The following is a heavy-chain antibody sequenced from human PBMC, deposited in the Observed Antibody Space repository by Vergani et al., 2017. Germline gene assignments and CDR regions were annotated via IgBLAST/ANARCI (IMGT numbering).Heavy chain of an antibody. J-gene: IGHJ5*02. CDR1: GGSISSYY. D-gene: IGHD6-6*01. CDR2: IYTSGRT. Sequence: QVQLQESGPGLVKPSETLSLTCTVSGGSISSYYWSWIRQPAGKGLAWIGRIYTSGRTNYNPSLKSRVTTSVDTSKTQFSLKRSSVTAADTAVYYCARDLYSSLTLRDWFDPWGQGTLVTVSS. CDR3: ARDLYSSLTLRDWFDP. V-gene: IGHV4-4*07.